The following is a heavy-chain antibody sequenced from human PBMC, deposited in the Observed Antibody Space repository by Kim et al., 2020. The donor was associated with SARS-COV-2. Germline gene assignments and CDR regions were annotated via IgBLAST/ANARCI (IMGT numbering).Heavy chain of an antibody. J-gene: IGHJ2*01. Sequence: ASVKVSCKASGYTFTNYGINWVRQAPGQGLEWMGWINTYTDNPNYAQGLQGRVILSLDTSISTAYLELSSLRAEDTAVYYCARDDVGFD. CDR2: INTYTDNP. D-gene: IGHD3-10*02. V-gene: IGHV1-18*01. CDR1: GYTFTNYG. CDR3: ARDDVGFD.